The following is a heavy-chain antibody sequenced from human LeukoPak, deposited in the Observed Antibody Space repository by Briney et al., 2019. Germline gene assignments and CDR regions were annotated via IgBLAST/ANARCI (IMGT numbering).Heavy chain of an antibody. CDR1: GIKFSDAW. Sequence: GGSLRLSCVVSGIKFSDAWMSWVRQAPGKGLEWVGRIKSRGGGGTADYAAPVKGRFTISRDDSENTVYLLMDSLQTEDTAVYYCTWMTTRVTVDFWGQGTLVTVSS. J-gene: IGHJ4*02. D-gene: IGHD4-11*01. V-gene: IGHV3-15*01. CDR3: TWMTTRVTVDF. CDR2: IKSRGGGGTA.